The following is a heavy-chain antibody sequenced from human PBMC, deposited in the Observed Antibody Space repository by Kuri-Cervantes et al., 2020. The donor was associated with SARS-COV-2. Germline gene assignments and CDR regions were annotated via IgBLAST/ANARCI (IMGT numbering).Heavy chain of an antibody. CDR3: ARSANSGYYDFWFDP. J-gene: IGHJ5*02. CDR1: GGSFSGYQ. V-gene: IGHV4-34*01. Sequence: ESLKISCAVYGGSFSGYQWSWIRQTPGMGLEWIGQINDSGATKYNPSLKSRVIVSMDKSKNQFSLKLGSVTAADTAVYYCARSANSGYYDFWFDPWGQGDLVTVSS. D-gene: IGHD3-22*01. CDR2: INDSGAT.